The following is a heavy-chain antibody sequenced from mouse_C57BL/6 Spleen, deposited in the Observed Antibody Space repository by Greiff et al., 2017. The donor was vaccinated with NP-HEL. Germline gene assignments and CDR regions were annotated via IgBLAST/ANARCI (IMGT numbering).Heavy chain of an antibody. CDR3: ASTTVVATNY. Sequence: VQLQESGPELVKPGASVKISCKASGYAFSSSWMNWVKQRPGKGLEWIGRIYPGDGDTNYNGKFKGKATLTADKSSSTAYMQLSSLTSEDSAVYFCASTTVVATNYWGQGTTLTVSS. J-gene: IGHJ2*01. CDR1: GYAFSSSW. D-gene: IGHD1-1*01. CDR2: IYPGDGDT. V-gene: IGHV1-82*01.